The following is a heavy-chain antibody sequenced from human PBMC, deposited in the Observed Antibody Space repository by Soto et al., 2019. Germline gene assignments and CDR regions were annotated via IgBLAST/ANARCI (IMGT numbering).Heavy chain of an antibody. CDR1: GFSFSDYA. D-gene: IGHD5-12*01. J-gene: IGHJ4*01. Sequence: GGSLRLSCKASGFSFSDYAMTGVRQAPGKGLEWVSVISGSGDNTFYAASVKGRFAISRDNSKNVLYLQMNSLSADDAAVYFCAKGTAITVSEVNTLFDYWGLGTLVTVSS. V-gene: IGHV3-23*01. CDR2: ISGSGDNT. CDR3: AKGTAITVSEVNTLFDY.